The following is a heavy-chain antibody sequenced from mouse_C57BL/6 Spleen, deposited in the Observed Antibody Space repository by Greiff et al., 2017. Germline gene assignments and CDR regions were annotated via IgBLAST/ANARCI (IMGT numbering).Heavy chain of an antibody. CDR3: ARAALITTVVPYAMDY. V-gene: IGHV1-54*01. CDR1: GYAFTNYL. Sequence: QVQLQQSGAELVRPGTSVKVSCKASGYAFTNYLIEWVKQRPGQGLEWIGVINPGSGGTNYNEKFKGKATLTADKSSSTAYMQLSSLTSEDSAVYFCARAALITTVVPYAMDYWGQGTSVTVSS. D-gene: IGHD1-1*01. CDR2: INPGSGGT. J-gene: IGHJ4*01.